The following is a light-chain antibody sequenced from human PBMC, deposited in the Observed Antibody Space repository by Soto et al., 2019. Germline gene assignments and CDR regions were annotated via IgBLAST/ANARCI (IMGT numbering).Light chain of an antibody. CDR3: QQLNSYPRT. CDR1: QTISTW. CDR2: DAS. V-gene: IGKV1-9*01. J-gene: IGKJ1*01. Sequence: DIQLTQSHPTLSASVGDRVTITCRASQTISTWMAWYQQKPGKAPKLLVYDASTLQSGVPSRFSGSGSGTEFNLTITNLQPEDFATYYCQQLNSYPRTFGQGTKVDIK.